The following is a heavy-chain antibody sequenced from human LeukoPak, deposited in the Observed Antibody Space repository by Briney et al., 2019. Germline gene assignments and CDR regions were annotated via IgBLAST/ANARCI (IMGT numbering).Heavy chain of an antibody. V-gene: IGHV3-23*01. Sequence: PGGSLRRSCAASGFTFSSYAMSWVRQAPGKGLEGVSAISGSGGSTYYADFVKGRFTISRDNSKNTLYLQMNSLRAEDTAVYYCAKGTDYGGNSYFDYWGQGTLVTVSS. CDR1: GFTFSSYA. CDR2: ISGSGGST. CDR3: AKGTDYGGNSYFDY. D-gene: IGHD4-23*01. J-gene: IGHJ4*02.